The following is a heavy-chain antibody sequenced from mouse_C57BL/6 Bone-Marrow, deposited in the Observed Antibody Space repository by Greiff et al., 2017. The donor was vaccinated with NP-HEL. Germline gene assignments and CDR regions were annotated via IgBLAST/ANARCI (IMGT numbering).Heavy chain of an antibody. CDR1: GYTFTSYW. CDR3: ARWDDFYPYYFDY. D-gene: IGHD2-4*01. J-gene: IGHJ2*01. V-gene: IGHV1-59*01. Sequence: VQLQQPGAELVRPGTSVKLSCKASGYTFTSYWMHWVKQRPGQGLEWIGVIDPSDSYTNYNQKFKGKATLTLDTSSSTAYMQLSSLTSEDSAVYYCARWDDFYPYYFDYWGQGTTLTVSS. CDR2: IDPSDSYT.